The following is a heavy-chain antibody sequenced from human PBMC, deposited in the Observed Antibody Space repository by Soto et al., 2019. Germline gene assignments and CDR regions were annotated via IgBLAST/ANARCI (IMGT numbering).Heavy chain of an antibody. CDR1: GYPVTAYY. V-gene: IGHV1-2*02. D-gene: IGHD3-3*01. CDR2: INPATGAA. CDR3: ARGGGVGVAGSAAFDM. Sequence: QLHLVQSGAVVKKPGASVTVSCSASGYPVTAYYMHWVRQAPGRGLEWMGGINPATGAAKYTQTFKGRVTWARDTSTSTVFMELSGLTSEDTAVFYWARGGGVGVAGSAAFDMWGQGTLVTVSS. J-gene: IGHJ3*02.